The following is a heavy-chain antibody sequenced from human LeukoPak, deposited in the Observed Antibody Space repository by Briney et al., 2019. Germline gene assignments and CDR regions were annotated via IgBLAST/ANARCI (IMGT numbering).Heavy chain of an antibody. CDR1: GFTFSGYG. J-gene: IGHJ4*02. V-gene: IGHV3-30*18. Sequence: GGSLRLSCAASGFTFSGYGMHWVRQAPGKGLEWVAVISYDGSNKYYADPVKGRFTISRDNSKNTLYLQMNSLRAEDTAVYYCAKPTRPFGSGWYEYWGQGTLVTVSS. CDR2: ISYDGSNK. D-gene: IGHD6-19*01. CDR3: AKPTRPFGSGWYEY.